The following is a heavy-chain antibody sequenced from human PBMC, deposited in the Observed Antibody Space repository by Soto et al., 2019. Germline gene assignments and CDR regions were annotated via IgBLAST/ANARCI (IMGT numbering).Heavy chain of an antibody. CDR2: ISGDAATT. V-gene: IGHV3-23*01. Sequence: EVLLLESGGGLVHPGGSLRLSCAGSGFSFRSYAIAWVRQAPGKGLEWGSAISGDAATTSYAESVKGRFAISRDNSKSTLYLQMSSLRVEDTAVSYCARDRFRTASSCYFTWGQGTLVTVSS. D-gene: IGHD2-2*01. CDR1: GFSFRSYA. J-gene: IGHJ5*02. CDR3: ARDRFRTASSCYFT.